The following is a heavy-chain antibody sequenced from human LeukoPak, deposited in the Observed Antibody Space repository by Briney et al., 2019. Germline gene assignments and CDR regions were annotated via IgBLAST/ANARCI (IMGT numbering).Heavy chain of an antibody. CDR3: ARDRYPAAREFDY. CDR2: ISSSSSYI. CDR1: GFTFSSYS. V-gene: IGHV3-21*01. Sequence: GGPLRLSCAAPGFTFSSYSMNWVRQAPGKGLEWVSSISSSSSYIYYADSVKGRFTISRDNAKNSLYLQMNSLRAEDTAMYYCARDRYPAAREFDYWGQGTLVTVSS. J-gene: IGHJ4*02. D-gene: IGHD2-2*01.